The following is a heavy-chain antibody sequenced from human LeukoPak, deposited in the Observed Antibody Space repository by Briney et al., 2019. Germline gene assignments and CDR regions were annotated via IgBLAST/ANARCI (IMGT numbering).Heavy chain of an antibody. V-gene: IGHV1-2*02. CDR1: GYTFTGYY. D-gene: IGHD3-10*01. J-gene: IGHJ5*02. Sequence: ASVKVFCKASGYTFTGYYMHWVRQAPGQGLEWMGWINPNSGGTNYAQKFQGRVTMTRDTSISTAYMELSRLRSDDTAVYYCARGPWFGTNNWFDPWGQGTLVTVSS. CDR2: INPNSGGT. CDR3: ARGPWFGTNNWFDP.